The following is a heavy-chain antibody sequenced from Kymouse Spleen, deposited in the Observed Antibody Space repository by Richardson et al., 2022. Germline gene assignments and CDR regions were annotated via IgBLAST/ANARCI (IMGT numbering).Heavy chain of an antibody. J-gene: IGHJ6*02. CDR3: ARGGLHSLGMDV. CDR1: GGSFSGYY. D-gene: IGHD4-11,IGHD4-11*01. V-gene: IGHV4-34*01. Sequence: QVQLQQWGAGLLKPSETLSLTCAVYGGSFSGYYWSWIRQPPGKGLEWIGEINHSGSTNYNPSLKSRVTISVDTSKNQFSLKLSSVTAADTAVYYCARGGLHSLGMDVWGQGTTVTVSS. CDR2: INHSGST.